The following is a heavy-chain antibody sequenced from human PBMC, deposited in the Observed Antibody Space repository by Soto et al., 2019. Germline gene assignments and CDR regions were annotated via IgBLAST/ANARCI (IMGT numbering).Heavy chain of an antibody. CDR1: GCRFTSIG. Sequence: XAVKVSCKGSGCRFTSIGISWVRQSPGQGLEWMGWISAYNGNTDYVQKFQGRVTLTTDTSTSTAYMELRSLTSDDTAIYYCARGGSYHATVDLWGQGTLVTVSS. D-gene: IGHD1-26*01. J-gene: IGHJ4*02. CDR2: ISAYNGNT. CDR3: ARGGSYHATVDL. V-gene: IGHV1-18*04.